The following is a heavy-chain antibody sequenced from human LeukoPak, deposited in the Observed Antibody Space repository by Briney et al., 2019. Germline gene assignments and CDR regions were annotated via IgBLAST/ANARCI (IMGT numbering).Heavy chain of an antibody. CDR3: ARQRLDSTRGYNWFDP. V-gene: IGHV4-39*01. J-gene: IGHJ5*02. Sequence: SETLSLTCTVSGGSVSSSSYYWGWIRQPPGKGLEWIGSIYYSGSTYYNPSLKSRVTISVDTSKNQFSLKLSSVTAADTAVYYCARQRLDSTRGYNWFDPWGQGTLVTVSS. CDR2: IYYSGST. D-gene: IGHD2-2*01. CDR1: GGSVSSSSYY.